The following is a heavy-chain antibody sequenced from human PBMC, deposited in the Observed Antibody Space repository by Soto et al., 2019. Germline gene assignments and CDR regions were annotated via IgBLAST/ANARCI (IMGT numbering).Heavy chain of an antibody. CDR3: ARGYFDWLYYFDY. J-gene: IGHJ4*02. CDR2: IYYSGST. V-gene: IGHV4-39*01. CDR1: GGSISSSSYY. Sequence: TSETLSLTCTVSGGSISSSSYYWGWIRQPPGKGLEWIGSIYYSGSTYYNPSLKSRVTISVDTSKNQFSLKLSSVTAADTAVYYCARGYFDWLYYFDYWGQGTLVTVSS. D-gene: IGHD3-9*01.